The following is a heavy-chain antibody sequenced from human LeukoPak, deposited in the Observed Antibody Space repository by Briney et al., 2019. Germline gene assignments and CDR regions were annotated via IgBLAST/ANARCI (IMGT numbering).Heavy chain of an antibody. CDR2: INPNSGGT. J-gene: IGHJ6*02. CDR1: GYTFTSYY. CDR3: ARDSAMIVVDAHDGMDV. D-gene: IGHD3-22*01. Sequence: PGASVKVSCKASGYTFTSYYMHWVRQAPGQGLEWMRWINPNSGGTNYAQKFQGRVTMTRDTSISTAYMELSRLRSDDTAVYYCARDSAMIVVDAHDGMDVWGQGTTVTVSS. V-gene: IGHV1-2*02.